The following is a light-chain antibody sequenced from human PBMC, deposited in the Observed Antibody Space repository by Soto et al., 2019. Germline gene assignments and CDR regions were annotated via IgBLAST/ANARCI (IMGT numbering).Light chain of an antibody. J-gene: IGKJ2*01. Sequence: DIVMTQSPLSLPVTPGEPASISCRSSQSLRHGNGYNYLDWYLQKPGQSPQLLIYLGSNRASGVPDRFSGSGSGTDFSLKISRVEAEDVGVYYCMQGLQTLYTFGQGTKVEIK. CDR2: LGS. CDR1: QSLRHGNGYNY. CDR3: MQGLQTLYT. V-gene: IGKV2-28*01.